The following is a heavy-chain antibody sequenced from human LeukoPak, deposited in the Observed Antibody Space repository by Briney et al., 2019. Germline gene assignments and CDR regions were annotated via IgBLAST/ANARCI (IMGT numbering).Heavy chain of an antibody. CDR3: ARDPRDYYDSSGYFAFDI. D-gene: IGHD3-22*01. Sequence: PSETLSLTCTVSGGSISCYYWSWIRQPPGKGLEWIGYIYYSGSTNYNPSLKSRVTISVDTSKNQFSLKLSSVTAADTAVYYCARDPRDYYDSSGYFAFDIWGQGTMVTVSS. CDR1: GGSISCYY. J-gene: IGHJ3*02. V-gene: IGHV4-59*01. CDR2: IYYSGST.